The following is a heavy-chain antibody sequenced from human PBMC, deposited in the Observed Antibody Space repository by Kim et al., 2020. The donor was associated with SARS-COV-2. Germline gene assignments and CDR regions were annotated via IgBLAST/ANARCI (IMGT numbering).Heavy chain of an antibody. J-gene: IGHJ6*01. V-gene: IGHV3-30*18. D-gene: IGHD3-3*01. Sequence: GGSLRLSCAASGFTFSSYGMHWVRQAPGKGLEWVAVISYDGSNKYYADSVKGRFTISRDNSKNTLYLQMNSLRAEDTAVYYCAKVWEEEWLLRKNYYYY. CDR3: AKVWEEEWLLRKNYYYY. CDR2: ISYDGSNK. CDR1: GFTFSSYG.